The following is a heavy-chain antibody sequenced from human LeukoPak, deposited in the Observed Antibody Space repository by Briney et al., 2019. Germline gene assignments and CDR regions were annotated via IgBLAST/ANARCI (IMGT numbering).Heavy chain of an antibody. J-gene: IGHJ2*01. CDR3: AKDRTVGASYWYFDL. V-gene: IGHV3-23*01. CDR2: ISGSGSDT. Sequence: GGSLRLSCTASGFTFSDYTMSWVRQAPGKGLEWVSTISGSGSDTYYVDSVKGRFTISRDNSKNTLFLHMNSLRAEDTAIYYCAKDRTVGASYWYFDLWGRGTLVTVSS. CDR1: GFTFSDYT. D-gene: IGHD1-26*01.